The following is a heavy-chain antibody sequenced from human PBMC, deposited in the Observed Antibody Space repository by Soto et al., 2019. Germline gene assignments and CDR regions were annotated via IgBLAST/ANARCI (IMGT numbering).Heavy chain of an antibody. CDR2: ISGSGGST. J-gene: IGHJ3*02. D-gene: IGHD2-2*02. CDR3: AKDYTSRLLDDAFDI. V-gene: IGHV3-23*01. Sequence: GGSLRLSCTASGFTFSDNYMSWVRQAPGKGLEWVSAISGSGGSTYYADSVKRRFTISRDNSKNTLYLQMNSLRAEDTAVYYCAKDYTSRLLDDAFDIWGQGTMVTVSS. CDR1: GFTFSDNY.